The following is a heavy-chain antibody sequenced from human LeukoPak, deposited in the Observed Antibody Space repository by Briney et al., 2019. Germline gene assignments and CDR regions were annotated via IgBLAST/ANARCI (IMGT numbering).Heavy chain of an antibody. Sequence: GESLNISGKGSGYSFITYWIAWAGQMPGRGLEWMGIIYPGDSNTRSSPSFQGQVTISADKSISTAYLQWRSLKASDTARYYCAFYTDYYYFDYWGQGTLVIVSS. D-gene: IGHD3-16*01. CDR2: IYPGDSNT. V-gene: IGHV5-51*01. CDR1: GYSFITYW. J-gene: IGHJ4*02. CDR3: AFYTDYYYFDY.